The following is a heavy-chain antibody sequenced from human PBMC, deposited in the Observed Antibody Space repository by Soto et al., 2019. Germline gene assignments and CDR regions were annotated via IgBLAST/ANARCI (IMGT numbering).Heavy chain of an antibody. CDR1: GGSISSYH. Sequence: SETLSLTCTVSGGSISSYHWSWIRQPPGEGLEWIGYIYYSGSTNYNPSLKSRVTISVDTSKNQFSLKLSSVTAADAAVYYCARDRQSSWHIRQYSWFDSWGQGTLVTVSS. CDR3: ARDRQSSWHIRQYSWFDS. J-gene: IGHJ5*01. D-gene: IGHD6-13*01. V-gene: IGHV4-59*01. CDR2: IYYSGST.